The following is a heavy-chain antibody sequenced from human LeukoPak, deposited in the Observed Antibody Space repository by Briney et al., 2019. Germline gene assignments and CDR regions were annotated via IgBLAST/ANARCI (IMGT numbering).Heavy chain of an antibody. CDR3: ARVGIVVVTAMGGFDY. D-gene: IGHD2-21*02. CDR2: IHHSGST. J-gene: IGHJ4*02. V-gene: IGHV4-30-2*01. Sequence: SSQTLSLTCTVSGGSISSGGYYWSWIRQPPGKGLEWIGYIHHSGSTYYSPSLRSRVTISVDRSKNQFSLKLSSVTAADTAVYYCARVGIVVVTAMGGFDYWGQGTLVTVSS. CDR1: GGSISSGGYY.